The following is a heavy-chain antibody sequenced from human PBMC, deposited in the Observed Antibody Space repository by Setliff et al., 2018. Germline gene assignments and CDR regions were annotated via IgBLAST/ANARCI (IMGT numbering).Heavy chain of an antibody. V-gene: IGHV1-18*01. D-gene: IGHD3-22*01. CDR1: GYRCTNYG. Sequence: ASGKVSCKASGYRCTNYGITWVRQAPGQGLEWLGWISTYNVNTTYAQKHQDRVTMTTYTSTSTGYMELGSLSSDDTAVYYCARRNFYYDSSGFALYYYYMDVWGKGTTVTVSS. J-gene: IGHJ6*03. CDR2: ISTYNVNT. CDR3: ARRNFYYDSSGFALYYYYMDV.